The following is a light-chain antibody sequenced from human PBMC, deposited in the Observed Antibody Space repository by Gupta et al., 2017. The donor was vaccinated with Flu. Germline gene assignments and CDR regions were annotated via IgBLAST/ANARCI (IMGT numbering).Light chain of an antibody. CDR1: SSDVGGYNY. CDR2: EVS. CDR3: SSYTSRGTVV. V-gene: IGLV2-14*01. J-gene: IGLJ2*01. Sequence: TSSDVGGYNYVSWYQQHPGKAPKLMIYEVSHWPSWYSHRFSGSKSGNTASLTISGLQAEDEADYYCSSYTSRGTVVFGGGTKLSVL.